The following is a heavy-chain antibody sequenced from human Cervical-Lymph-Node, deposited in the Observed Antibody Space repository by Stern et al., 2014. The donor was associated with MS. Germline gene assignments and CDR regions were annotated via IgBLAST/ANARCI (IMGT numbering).Heavy chain of an antibody. D-gene: IGHD5-18*01. CDR3: ARPGDDTAKYGLDV. CDR2: IYPSDSGT. Sequence: EMQLVESGAEVKKPGASLKISCKGSGYSFATYWIGWVRQMPGKGLEWMGIIYPSDSGTRYSPSFQGQVTISAAKSISTAYLHWSSLKASDTYMYYCARPGDDTAKYGLDVWGQGTTVTVSS. CDR1: GYSFATYW. V-gene: IGHV5-51*03. J-gene: IGHJ6*02.